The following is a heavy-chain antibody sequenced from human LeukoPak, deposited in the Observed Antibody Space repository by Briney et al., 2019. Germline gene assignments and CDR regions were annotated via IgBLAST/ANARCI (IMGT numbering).Heavy chain of an antibody. D-gene: IGHD3-22*01. Sequence: ASVKVSCKASGYTFTSYGISWVRQAPGQGLEWMGWISAYSGNTNYAQKLQGRVTMTTDTSTSTAYMELRSLRSDDTAVYYCARRDYDSSGYYYRSWFDPWGQGTLVTVSS. J-gene: IGHJ5*02. V-gene: IGHV1-18*01. CDR2: ISAYSGNT. CDR1: GYTFTSYG. CDR3: ARRDYDSSGYYYRSWFDP.